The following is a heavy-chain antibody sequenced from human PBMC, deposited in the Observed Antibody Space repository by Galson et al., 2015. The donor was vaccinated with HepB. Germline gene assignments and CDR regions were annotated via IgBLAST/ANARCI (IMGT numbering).Heavy chain of an antibody. CDR2: INPSGGST. V-gene: IGHV1-46*03. D-gene: IGHD3-3*01. CDR3: ARDSTIFGVVIIDGAGDDAFDI. J-gene: IGHJ3*02. CDR1: GYTFTSYY. Sequence: SVKVSCKASGYTFTSYYMHWVRQAPGQGLEWMGIINPSGGSTSYAQKFQGRVTMTRDTSTSTVYMELSSLRSEDTAVYYCARDSTIFGVVIIDGAGDDAFDIWGQGTMVTVSS.